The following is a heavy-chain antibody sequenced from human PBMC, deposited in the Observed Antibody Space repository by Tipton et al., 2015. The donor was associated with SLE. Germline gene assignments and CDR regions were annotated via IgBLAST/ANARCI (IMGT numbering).Heavy chain of an antibody. CDR3: AREVRGVAVAGD. V-gene: IGHV4-4*07. D-gene: IGHD6-19*01. J-gene: IGHJ4*02. CDR1: GGSINNYY. Sequence: TLSLTCTVSGGSINNYYWTWIRQPAGKGLEWIGRIYSSGSANFNPSLESRVTMSVDMYKNQFSLKLTSVTAADTAIYYCAREVRGVAVAGDWGQGTLVTVSS. CDR2: IYSSGSA.